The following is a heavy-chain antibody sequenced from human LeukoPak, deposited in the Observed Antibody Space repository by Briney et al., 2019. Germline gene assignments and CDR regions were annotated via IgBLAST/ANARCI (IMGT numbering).Heavy chain of an antibody. CDR3: ASRRITIFGVARKFDP. Sequence: GASVKVSCKASGGTFSSYAISWVRQAPGQGLEWMGGIIPIFGTANYARKFQGRVTITTDESTSTAYMELSSLRSEDTAVYYCASRRITIFGVARKFDPWGQGTLVTVSS. J-gene: IGHJ5*02. CDR1: GGTFSSYA. V-gene: IGHV1-69*05. D-gene: IGHD3-3*01. CDR2: IIPIFGTA.